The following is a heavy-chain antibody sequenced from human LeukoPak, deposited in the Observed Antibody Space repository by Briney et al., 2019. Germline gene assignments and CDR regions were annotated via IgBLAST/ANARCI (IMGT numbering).Heavy chain of an antibody. CDR3: ARSGTYAYFDY. V-gene: IGHV3-48*01. Sequence: PGGSLRLSSAASGFTFNSYSMNWVRQAPGKGLEWVSYISSSTSTIYYLDSGKDRFTISRDNVRNSLYLQMNSLRAEDTAVYYCARSGTYAYFDYWGQGTLVTVSA. CDR1: GFTFNSYS. CDR2: ISSSTSTI. J-gene: IGHJ4*02. D-gene: IGHD1-26*01.